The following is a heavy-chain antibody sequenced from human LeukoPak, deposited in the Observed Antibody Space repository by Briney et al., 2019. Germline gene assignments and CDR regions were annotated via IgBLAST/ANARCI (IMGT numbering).Heavy chain of an antibody. CDR1: GGSISSGDYY. D-gene: IGHD3-3*01. J-gene: IGHJ4*02. V-gene: IGHV4-31*03. CDR2: IYYSGGT. Sequence: PSQTLSLTCTVSGGSISSGDYYWTWIRQHPGKGLEWIGYIYYSGGTYYNPSLKSRVTISVDTSKNQFSLKLGSVTAADTAVYYCARSFSPDFWRGYFAYWGQGTLVTVSS. CDR3: ARSFSPDFWRGYFAY.